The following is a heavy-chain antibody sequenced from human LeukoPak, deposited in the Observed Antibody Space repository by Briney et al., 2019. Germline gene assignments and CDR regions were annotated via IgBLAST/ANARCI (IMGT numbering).Heavy chain of an antibody. CDR3: ARGDGYGSGSYYYYYGMDV. V-gene: IGHV4-34*01. Sequence: SETLSLTCAVYGGSFSGYYWSWIRQPPGKGLEWIGGINHSGSTNYNPSLKSRVTISVDTSKNQFSLKLSSVTAADTAVYYCARGDGYGSGSYYYYYGMDVWGQGTTVTVSS. CDR1: GGSFSGYY. D-gene: IGHD3-10*01. CDR2: INHSGST. J-gene: IGHJ6*02.